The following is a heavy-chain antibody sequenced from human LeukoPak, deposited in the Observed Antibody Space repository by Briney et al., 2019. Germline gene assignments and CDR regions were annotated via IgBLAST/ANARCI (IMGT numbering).Heavy chain of an antibody. CDR1: GFTFDDYA. CDR2: ISWNSGSI. D-gene: IGHD6-19*01. V-gene: IGHV3-9*01. CDR3: AKDFSSGWLNYFDY. Sequence: GGSLRLSCAASGFTFDDYAMHWVRQAPGKGLEWVSGISWNSGSIGYADSVKGRFTISRDNAKNSLYLQMNSLRAEDTALYYCAKDFSSGWLNYFDYWGQGTLVTVSS. J-gene: IGHJ4*02.